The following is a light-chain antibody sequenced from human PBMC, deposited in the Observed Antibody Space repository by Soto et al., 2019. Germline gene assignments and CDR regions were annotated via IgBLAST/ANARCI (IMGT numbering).Light chain of an antibody. V-gene: IGLV1-44*01. Sequence: QAVVAQPHSASGTPGQTVTISCSGGSSNIKTNGVSWYKQVPGADPKLLIYSNSQRPSGAPDRFSGSKSGTSASLAISGLQSEDEATYHCSTWDDSLNGLIFGGGTKLTVL. CDR1: SSNIKTNG. J-gene: IGLJ2*01. CDR2: SNS. CDR3: STWDDSLNGLI.